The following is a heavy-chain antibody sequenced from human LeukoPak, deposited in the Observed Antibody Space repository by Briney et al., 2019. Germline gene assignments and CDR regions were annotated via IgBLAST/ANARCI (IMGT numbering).Heavy chain of an antibody. D-gene: IGHD1-26*01. J-gene: IGHJ3*02. CDR3: ARDGVGATAGPADVFDI. Sequence: GGSLRLSCAASGFTFSRYSMNWVRQAPGKGLEWISYIIGTSTVYYADSVKGRFTISRDNAKNSLYLQMNSLRAEDTAMYYCARDGVGATAGPADVFDIWGQGTMVTVSS. CDR2: IIGTSTV. V-gene: IGHV3-48*01. CDR1: GFTFSRYS.